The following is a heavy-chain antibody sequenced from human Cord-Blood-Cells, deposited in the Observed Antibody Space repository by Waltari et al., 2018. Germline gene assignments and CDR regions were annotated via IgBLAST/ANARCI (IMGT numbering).Heavy chain of an antibody. V-gene: IGHV3-48*03. CDR2: ISSSGSTI. CDR1: GFTFSSYE. D-gene: IGHD3-10*01. J-gene: IGHJ4*02. CDR3: ARDWSGYFDY. Sequence: EVQLVESGGGLVQPGGSLRLSCAASGFTFSSYEMNGVREAPGRGLEWVSYISSSGSTIYYADSVKGRFTISRDNAKNSLYLQMNSLRAEDTAVYYCARDWSGYFDYWGQGTLVTVSS.